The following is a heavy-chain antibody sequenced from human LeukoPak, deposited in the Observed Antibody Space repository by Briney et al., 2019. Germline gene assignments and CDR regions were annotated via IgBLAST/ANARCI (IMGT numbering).Heavy chain of an antibody. J-gene: IGHJ6*03. Sequence: SETLSLTCTVSGGSISSYYWSWIRQPPGEGLERIGYIYYSGSTNYNPSLKRRVTISVDTSKNQFSLKLSSVTAADTAVYYCARVGGGVIAGYYYMDVWGKGTTVTVSS. D-gene: IGHD2-21*01. CDR2: IYYSGST. CDR1: GGSISSYY. V-gene: IGHV4-59*01. CDR3: ARVGGGVIAGYYYMDV.